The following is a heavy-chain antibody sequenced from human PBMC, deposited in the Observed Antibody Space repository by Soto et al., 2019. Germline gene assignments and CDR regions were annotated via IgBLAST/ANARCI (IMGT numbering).Heavy chain of an antibody. CDR3: ARKYSSSSSYYYYGMDV. J-gene: IGHJ6*02. CDR2: MNPNSGKT. CDR1: GYTFTSYD. D-gene: IGHD6-6*01. V-gene: IGHV1-8*01. Sequence: ASVKVSCKASGYTFTSYDINWVRQATGQGLEWMGWMNPNSGKTGYVQKFQGRVTMTRNTSISTAYMGLSSLRSEDTAVYYCARKYSSSSSYYYYGMDVWGQGTTVTVSS.